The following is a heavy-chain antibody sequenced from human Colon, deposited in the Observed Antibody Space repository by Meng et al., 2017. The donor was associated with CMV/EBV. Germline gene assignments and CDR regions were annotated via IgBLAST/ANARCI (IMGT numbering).Heavy chain of an antibody. CDR3: AKWGGSGSSDDYYYYYGMDV. CDR2: IYSGGSST. D-gene: IGHD3-10*01. J-gene: IGHJ6*02. Sequence: GESLKISCAASGFTFSSYAMSWVRQAPGKGLEWVSVIYSGGSSTYYADSVKGRFTISRDNSKNTLYLQMNSLRAEDTAVYYCAKWGGSGSSDDYYYYYGMDVWGQGTTVTVSS. CDR1: GFTFSSYA. V-gene: IGHV3-23*03.